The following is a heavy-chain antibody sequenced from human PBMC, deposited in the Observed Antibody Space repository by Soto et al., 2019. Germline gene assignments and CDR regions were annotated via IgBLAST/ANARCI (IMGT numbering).Heavy chain of an antibody. Sequence: SETLSLTCAVYGGSFSNYYWSWIRQPPGKGLEWIGEINYGGSTNYNPSLKSRLTMSVDASKNQFSLRLSSVTAADTAIYYCVRDIRSGDFWGQGTLVTVSS. CDR1: GGSFSNYY. CDR2: INYGGST. V-gene: IGHV4-34*01. D-gene: IGHD6-19*01. CDR3: VRDIRSGDF. J-gene: IGHJ4*02.